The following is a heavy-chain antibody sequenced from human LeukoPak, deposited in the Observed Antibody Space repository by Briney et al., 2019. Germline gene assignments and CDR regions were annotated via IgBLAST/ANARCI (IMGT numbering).Heavy chain of an antibody. CDR3: ARAHLGGGGSSLES. CDR1: VFTFDEYG. D-gene: IGHD2-15*01. Sequence: PGGSLRLSCGASVFTFDEYGMSWVRDAPGKGLEWGSGINWNGGSTGYADSVKGRFTISRDNAKNSLYLQMNSLRAEDTALYRCARAHLGGGGSSLESWDQGTLVTVSA. CDR2: INWNGGST. J-gene: IGHJ4*02. V-gene: IGHV3-20*01.